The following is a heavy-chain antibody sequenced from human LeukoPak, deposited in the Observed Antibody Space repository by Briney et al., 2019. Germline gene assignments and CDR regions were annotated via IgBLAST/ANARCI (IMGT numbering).Heavy chain of an antibody. CDR1: GGSISGYY. CDR3: ARRDSSSWYNWFDP. V-gene: IGHV4-59*08. CDR2: IYYSGTT. D-gene: IGHD6-13*01. Sequence: SETLSLTCTVSGGSISGYYWSWIRQPPGKGLEWIGYIYYSGTTNYNPSLKSRVTISVDTSKNQFSLKLSSVTAADTAVYYCARRDSSSWYNWFDPWGQGTLVTVSS. J-gene: IGHJ5*02.